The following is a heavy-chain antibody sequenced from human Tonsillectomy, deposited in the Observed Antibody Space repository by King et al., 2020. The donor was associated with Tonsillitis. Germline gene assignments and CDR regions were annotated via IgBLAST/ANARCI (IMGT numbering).Heavy chain of an antibody. Sequence: VQLVESGGGLVTPGGSLRLSCAASGFTFSDYSMSWIRQGPGKGLEWLSFISSKGDNTKYAASVEGRFTISRDNARNSLYLQMNSLRIEDTAVYYCAAENDYGSHSGGPNWFDRWGQGALVSVST. D-gene: IGHD4-17*01. V-gene: IGHV3-11*01. J-gene: IGHJ5*02. CDR3: AAENDYGSHSGGPNWFDR. CDR1: GFTFSDYS. CDR2: ISSKGDNT.